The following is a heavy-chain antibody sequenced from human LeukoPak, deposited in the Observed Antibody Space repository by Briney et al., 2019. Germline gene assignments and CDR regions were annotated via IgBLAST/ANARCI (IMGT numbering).Heavy chain of an antibody. CDR1: GYTFTGYY. Sequence: ASVKVSCKASGYTFTGYYMHWVRQAPGQGLEWVGWINPNSGGTNYAQKFQGRVTMTRDTSISTAYMELSRLRSDDTAVYYCARARGVTAIRLGMDVWGQGTTVTVSS. D-gene: IGHD2-21*02. CDR3: ARARGVTAIRLGMDV. J-gene: IGHJ6*02. CDR2: INPNSGGT. V-gene: IGHV1-2*02.